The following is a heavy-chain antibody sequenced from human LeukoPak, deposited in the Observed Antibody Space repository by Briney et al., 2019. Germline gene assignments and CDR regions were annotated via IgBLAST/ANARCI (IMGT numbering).Heavy chain of an antibody. CDR2: INPSGGSI. CDR1: GYTFTSYY. CDR3: ARDIVLMVSEALYVEQNTGGFDY. Sequence: GASVKVSCKASGYTFTSYYMHWVRQAPGQGLEWMGIINPSGGSISYAQKFQGRVTMTRDTSTSTVYMELSSLRSEDTAVYYCARDIVLMVSEALYVEQNTGGFDYWGQGTLVTVSS. J-gene: IGHJ4*02. D-gene: IGHD2-8*01. V-gene: IGHV1-46*01.